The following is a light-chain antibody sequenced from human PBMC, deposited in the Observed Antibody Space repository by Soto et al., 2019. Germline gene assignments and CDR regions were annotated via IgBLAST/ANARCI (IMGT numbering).Light chain of an antibody. J-gene: IGKJ5*01. Sequence: VLTHSPATLSLSPGERATLSFSSSQSVSSYLAWYQHKPGQAPRLLIYDASSRATDIPARFSGSGSGTEFTLTISNLQSEDFAVYYCQQYHNWPPITFGQGTRLEIK. CDR1: QSVSSY. CDR2: DAS. CDR3: QQYHNWPPIT. V-gene: IGKV3D-15*01.